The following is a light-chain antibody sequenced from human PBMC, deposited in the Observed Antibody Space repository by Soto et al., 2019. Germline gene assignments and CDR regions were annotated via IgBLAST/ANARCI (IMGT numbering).Light chain of an antibody. CDR1: SSDVGGYNY. CDR2: DNY. Sequence: QSVLTQPPSASGSPGQSVTISCTGTSSDVGGYNYVSWYQQLPGTAPKLLIYDNYKRPSGIPDRFSGSKSGTSATLGITGLQTGDEADYYCGAWDSSLNSGVFGGGTKLTVL. J-gene: IGLJ3*02. CDR3: GAWDSSLNSGV. V-gene: IGLV1-51*01.